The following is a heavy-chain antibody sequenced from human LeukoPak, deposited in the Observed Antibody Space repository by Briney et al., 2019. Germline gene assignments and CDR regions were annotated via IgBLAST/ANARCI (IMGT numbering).Heavy chain of an antibody. CDR3: ARVHRGYSYGRLDY. Sequence: GGSLRLSCAASGFTFSSYGMHWVRQAPGKGLEWVSYISSSDNTIHYADSVKGRFTISRDNAKNSLYLEMNSLRDKDTAVYYCARVHRGYSYGRLDYWGQGTLVTVSS. CDR2: ISSSDNTI. D-gene: IGHD5-18*01. J-gene: IGHJ4*02. V-gene: IGHV3-48*02. CDR1: GFTFSSYG.